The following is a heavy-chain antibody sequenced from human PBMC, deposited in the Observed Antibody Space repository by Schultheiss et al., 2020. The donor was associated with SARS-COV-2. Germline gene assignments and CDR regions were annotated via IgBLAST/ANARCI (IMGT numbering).Heavy chain of an antibody. CDR3: TKADSSDYLNDALDI. CDR2: ISGSHGNT. CDR1: GFTFSNYA. V-gene: IGHV3-23*01. J-gene: IGHJ3*02. D-gene: IGHD3-22*01. Sequence: GESLKISCAASGFTFSNYAMSWVRQAPGKGLEWVSTISGSHGNTYYAESVKGRFTISRDNSKNTLYLQMNSLRAEDTAVYYCTKADSSDYLNDALDIWGQGTMVTVSS.